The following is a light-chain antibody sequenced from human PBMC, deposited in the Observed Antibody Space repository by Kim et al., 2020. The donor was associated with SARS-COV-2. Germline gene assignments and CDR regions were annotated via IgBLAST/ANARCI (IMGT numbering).Light chain of an antibody. CDR2: EVT. CDR3: SSYGGSNNVV. J-gene: IGLJ2*01. CDR1: SSDVGGYDY. V-gene: IGLV2-8*01. Sequence: QSALTQPPSASGSPGQSVTISCTGTSSDVGGYDYVSWYQQHPGKAPELMIYEVTKRPSGVPDRFSGSKSGNTASLTVSGLQADDEADYYCSSYGGSNNVVFGGGTQLTVL.